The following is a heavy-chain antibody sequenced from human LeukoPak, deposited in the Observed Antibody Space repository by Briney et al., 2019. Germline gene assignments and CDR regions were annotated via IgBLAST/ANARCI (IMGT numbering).Heavy chain of an antibody. V-gene: IGHV4-34*01. CDR1: GGSFSGYY. D-gene: IGHD6-19*01. CDR3: ARGQQWLARSFLWNY. CDR2: INHSGST. J-gene: IGHJ4*02. Sequence: SETLSLTCAVYGGSFSGYYWSWIRQPPGKGLEWIGEINHSGSTNYNPSLKSRVTISVDTSKNQFSLKLSSVTAADTAVYYCARGQQWLARSFLWNYWGQGTLVTVSS.